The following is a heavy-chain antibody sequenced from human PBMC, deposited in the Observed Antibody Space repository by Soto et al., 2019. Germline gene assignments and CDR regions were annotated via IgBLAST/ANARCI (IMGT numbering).Heavy chain of an antibody. V-gene: IGHV3-21*01. J-gene: IGHJ6*02. CDR1: GFTFSSYS. CDR3: ATLWDCSSTSCYLYYYGMDV. D-gene: IGHD2-2*01. Sequence: GGSLRLSCAASGFTFSSYSMNWVRQAPGKGLEWVSSISSSSSYIYYADSVKGRFTISRDNAKNSLYLQMNSLRAEDTAVYYCATLWDCSSTSCYLYYYGMDVWGQGTTVTVSS. CDR2: ISSSSSYI.